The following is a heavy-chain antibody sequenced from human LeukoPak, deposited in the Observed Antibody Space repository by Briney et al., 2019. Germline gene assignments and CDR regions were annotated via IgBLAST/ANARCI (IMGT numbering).Heavy chain of an antibody. CDR3: TRDSRILDV. D-gene: IGHD2-15*01. CDR2: IRSKAYGGTT. Sequence: PGRSLGLSCTASGFTFGDYAMSWVRQAPGKGLEWVGFIRSKAYGGTTEYAASVKGRFTISRDDSKSIAYLQMNSLKTEDTAVYYCTRDSRILDVWGQGTTVTVSS. J-gene: IGHJ6*02. V-gene: IGHV3-49*04. CDR1: GFTFGDYA.